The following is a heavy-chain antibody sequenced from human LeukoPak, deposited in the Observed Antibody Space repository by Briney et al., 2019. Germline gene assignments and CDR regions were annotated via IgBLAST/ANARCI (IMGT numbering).Heavy chain of an antibody. V-gene: IGHV1-8*01. CDR1: GYTFTSYD. Sequence: ASVKVSCKASGYTFTSYDINWVRQAPGQGLEWMGWMNPNSGNTGYAQKFQGRVTMTRNTSISTAYMELSSLRSEDTAVYYCARERAVVPYYYYYMDVWGKGTTVTISS. CDR3: ARERAVVPYYYYYMDV. CDR2: MNPNSGNT. D-gene: IGHD4-23*01. J-gene: IGHJ6*03.